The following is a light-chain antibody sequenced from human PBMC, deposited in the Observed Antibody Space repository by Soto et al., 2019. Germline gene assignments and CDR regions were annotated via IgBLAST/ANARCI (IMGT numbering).Light chain of an antibody. CDR2: GAS. V-gene: IGKV1D-12*01. CDR3: QQANTFPHT. J-gene: IGKJ2*01. CDR1: EGISKW. Sequence: DIQMTQSPSSVSASVGDSVTITCRASEGISKWSAWYQQKPGKAPKLLIYGASTLQIGVPPRFSGSGSGTDFTLTINSLQPDDFATYYCQQANTFPHTFGQGTKLQIK.